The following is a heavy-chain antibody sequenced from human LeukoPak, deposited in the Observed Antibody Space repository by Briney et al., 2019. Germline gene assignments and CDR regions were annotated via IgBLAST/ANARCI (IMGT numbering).Heavy chain of an antibody. CDR1: GFTFNNYG. CDR2: IWYDGSNK. V-gene: IGHV3-33*01. CDR3: TTDHYDSSGYYGGFDY. J-gene: IGHJ4*02. Sequence: GRSLRLSCAASGFTFNNYGMHWVRQAPGKGLEWVAVIWYDGSNKYYADSVKGRFTISRDNSKNTLYLQMNSLRAEDTAVYYCTTDHYDSSGYYGGFDYWGQGTLVTVSS. D-gene: IGHD3-22*01.